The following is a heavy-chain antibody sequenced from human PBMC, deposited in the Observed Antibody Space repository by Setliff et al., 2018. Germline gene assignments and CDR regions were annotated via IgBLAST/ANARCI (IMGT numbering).Heavy chain of an antibody. CDR2: IIPIFGTA. CDR3: ARDSRGLVPAAIEGSYYYYGMDV. J-gene: IGHJ6*02. CDR1: GGTFSSYA. D-gene: IGHD2-2*02. V-gene: IGHV1-69*13. Sequence: VASVKVSCKASGGTFSSYAISWVRQAPGQGLEWMGGIIPIFGTANYAQKFQGRVTITADESTSTAYMELSSLRSEDTAVYYCARDSRGLVPAAIEGSYYYYGMDVWGQGTTVTVSS.